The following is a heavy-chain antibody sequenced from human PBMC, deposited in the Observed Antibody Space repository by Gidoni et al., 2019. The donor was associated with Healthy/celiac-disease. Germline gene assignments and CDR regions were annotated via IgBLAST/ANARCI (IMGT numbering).Heavy chain of an antibody. Sequence: QVQLVESGGGVVQPGRSLRLSCAASGFTFSSYGMHWVRQAPGKGLEWVAVISYDGSNKYYADSVKGRFTISRDNSKNTLYLQMNSLRAEDTAVYYCAKVGGTFHCSSTSCYTSGLGWFDPWGQGTLVTVSS. V-gene: IGHV3-30*18. CDR1: GFTFSSYG. CDR3: AKVGGTFHCSSTSCYTSGLGWFDP. J-gene: IGHJ5*02. CDR2: ISYDGSNK. D-gene: IGHD2-2*02.